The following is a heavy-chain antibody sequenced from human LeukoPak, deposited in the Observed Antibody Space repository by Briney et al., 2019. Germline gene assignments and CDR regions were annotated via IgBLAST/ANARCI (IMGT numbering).Heavy chain of an antibody. Sequence: GGPLRLSCAASGFIFSSYGMHWVRQAPGKGLEWGAFIRYDGSNKYYADSVKGRFTISSDNSKNTLYLQMNSLRAEDTAVYYFAKDQDSTSCYPDYWGQGTLVTVSS. D-gene: IGHD2-2*01. V-gene: IGHV3-30*02. CDR3: AKDQDSTSCYPDY. J-gene: IGHJ4*02. CDR2: IRYDGSNK. CDR1: GFIFSSYG.